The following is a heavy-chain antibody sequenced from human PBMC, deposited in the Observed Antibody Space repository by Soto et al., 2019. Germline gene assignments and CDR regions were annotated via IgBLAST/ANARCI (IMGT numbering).Heavy chain of an antibody. D-gene: IGHD2-15*01. V-gene: IGHV1-46*01. CDR2: VNPSGGST. J-gene: IGHJ1*01. CDR1: GYIFTAYS. CDR3: AGEGNGGVGIGYSKYFHG. Sequence: QVQLEQSGAEVKKPGASVKVSCKASGYIFTAYSMHWVRRAPGQGLQWMGVVNPSGGSTNYAQKFKGRTPLTGETSKTHFYLNLVSRTSEDRAVYYWAGEGNGGVGIGYSKYFHGWGQGTLFTVPS.